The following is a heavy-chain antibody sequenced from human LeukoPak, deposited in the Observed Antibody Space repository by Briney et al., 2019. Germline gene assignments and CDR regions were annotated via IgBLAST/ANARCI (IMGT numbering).Heavy chain of an antibody. CDR1: GYTFTSYG. CDR3: AREWCSGGSCNWFDP. V-gene: IGHV1-18*01. CDR2: ISAYNGNT. D-gene: IGHD2-15*01. J-gene: IGHJ5*02. Sequence: GASVKVSCKASGYTFTSYGISWVRQAPGQGLEWMGWISAYNGNTNYAQKLQGRVTMTTDTSTSTAYMELRSLRSDDTAVYYCAREWCSGGSCNWFDPRGQGTLVTVSS.